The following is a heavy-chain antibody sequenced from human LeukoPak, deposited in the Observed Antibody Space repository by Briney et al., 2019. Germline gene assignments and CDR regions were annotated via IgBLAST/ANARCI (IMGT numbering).Heavy chain of an antibody. CDR3: AAEGTELRGAFDI. CDR2: IVVGSGNT. D-gene: IGHD1-26*01. Sequence: ASVTVSCKASGFTFTSSAMQWVRQARGQRLEWIGWIVVGSGNTNYAQKFQERVTITRDMSTSTAYMELSSLRSEDTAVYYCAAEGTELRGAFDIWGQGTMVTVSS. CDR1: GFTFTSSA. V-gene: IGHV1-58*02. J-gene: IGHJ3*02.